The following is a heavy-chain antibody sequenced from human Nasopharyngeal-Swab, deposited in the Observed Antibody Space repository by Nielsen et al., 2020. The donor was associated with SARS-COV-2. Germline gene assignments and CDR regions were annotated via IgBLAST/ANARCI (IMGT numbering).Heavy chain of an antibody. V-gene: IGHV2-5*02. CDR1: GFSLSTSKVG. J-gene: IGHJ4*02. Sequence: SGPTLVKPSQTRTLTCTFSGFSLSTSKVGVSWVRQLPGKALEWLALLYWDDDNRYNPSLKNRITITRDTSKNQVVLTMTNMDPVDTATYYCVHSTGWRLDYWGQGTLVTVSS. CDR3: VHSTGWRLDY. D-gene: IGHD6-19*01. CDR2: LYWDDDN.